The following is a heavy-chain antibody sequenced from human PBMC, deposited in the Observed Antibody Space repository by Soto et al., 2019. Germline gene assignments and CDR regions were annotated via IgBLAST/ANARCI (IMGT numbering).Heavy chain of an antibody. D-gene: IGHD3-10*01. CDR2: ISPYNGDT. CDR3: ATTRSYGSDHPFDY. Sequence: QVQVVQSGAEVTKSGASVKVSCRSSGYSFITYGISWVRQAPGQNLEWLGWISPYNGDTKYAQKLQGRVTLTTDTSTSTGYMELRSLTSDDTAVYYCATTRSYGSDHPFDYWGQGTLVTVSS. CDR1: GYSFITYG. J-gene: IGHJ4*02. V-gene: IGHV1-18*04.